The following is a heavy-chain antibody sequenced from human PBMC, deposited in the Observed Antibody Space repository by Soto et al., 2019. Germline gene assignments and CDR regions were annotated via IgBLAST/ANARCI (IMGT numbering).Heavy chain of an antibody. CDR3: ARDLSGRYYYDSSGYYDLGYYYGMDV. CDR1: GFTFSSYS. J-gene: IGHJ6*02. CDR2: ISSSSSYI. V-gene: IGHV3-21*01. D-gene: IGHD3-22*01. Sequence: GGSLRLSCAASGFTFSSYSMNWVRQAPGKGLEWVSSISSSSSYIYYADSVKGRFTISRDNAKNSLYLQMNSLRAEDTAVYYCARDLSGRYYYDSSGYYDLGYYYGMDVWGQGTTVTVSS.